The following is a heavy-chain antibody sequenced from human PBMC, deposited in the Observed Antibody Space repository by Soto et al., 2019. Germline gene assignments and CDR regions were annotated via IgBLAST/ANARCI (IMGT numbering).Heavy chain of an antibody. CDR1: GGTFSSYA. D-gene: IGHD2-2*01. J-gene: IGHJ6*02. V-gene: IGHV1-69*01. Sequence: QVQLVQSGAEVKKPGSSVKVSCKASGGTFSSYAISWVRQAPGQGLEWMGGIIPIFGTANYAQKFQGRVTITADESTSTAYMELSSLRSEDTAVYYCARDPGYCSSTSFFRPAHYYYYGMDVWGQGTTVTVSS. CDR2: IIPIFGTA. CDR3: ARDPGYCSSTSFFRPAHYYYYGMDV.